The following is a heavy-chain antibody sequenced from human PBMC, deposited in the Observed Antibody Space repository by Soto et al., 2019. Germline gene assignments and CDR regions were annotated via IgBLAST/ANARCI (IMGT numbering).Heavy chain of an antibody. V-gene: IGHV4-30-4*01. CDR3: ARDAPLPRSGSNFRTLAY. D-gene: IGHD6-19*01. CDR1: GGSISSGDFY. Sequence: PXETLSLTCTVSGGSISSGDFYWSWIRQPPGKGLEWIEYIYYSGSTYYNPSLKSRVTISVDTSKNQFSLKLSSVTAADTAVYYCARDAPLPRSGSNFRTLAYWGQGTLVTVS. CDR2: IYYSGST. J-gene: IGHJ4*02.